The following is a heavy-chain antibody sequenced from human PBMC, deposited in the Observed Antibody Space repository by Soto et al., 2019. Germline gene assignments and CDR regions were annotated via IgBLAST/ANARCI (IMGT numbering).Heavy chain of an antibody. CDR2: ISGSGGST. CDR1: GFTFSSYA. Sequence: EVQLLESGGGLVQPGGSLRLSCAASGFTFSSYAMSWVRQAPGKGLEWVSAISGSGGSTYYADSVKGRFTISRDNSKNTLYLQMNSLRAEDTAVYYCARDGSYDFWSGYYWSYYYYGMDVWGQGTTVTVSS. J-gene: IGHJ6*02. CDR3: ARDGSYDFWSGYYWSYYYYGMDV. V-gene: IGHV3-23*01. D-gene: IGHD3-3*01.